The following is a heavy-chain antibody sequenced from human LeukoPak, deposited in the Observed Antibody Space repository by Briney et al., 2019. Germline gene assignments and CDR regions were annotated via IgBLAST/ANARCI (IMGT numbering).Heavy chain of an antibody. CDR2: ISTNGGST. CDR1: GFTFSEYS. J-gene: IGHJ4*02. CDR3: ARGFRYYGSGIDY. Sequence: GGSLRLSCAASGFTFSEYSMHWVRQAPGKGLEYVSAISTNGGSTYYANSVKGRFTISRDDPKNTLDLQMGSLRPEDMAVYYCARGFRYYGSGIDYWGQGTLVTVSS. D-gene: IGHD3-10*01. V-gene: IGHV3-64*01.